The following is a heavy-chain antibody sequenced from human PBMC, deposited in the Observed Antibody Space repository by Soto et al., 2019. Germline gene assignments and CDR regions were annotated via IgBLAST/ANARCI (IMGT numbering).Heavy chain of an antibody. CDR3: VNPASCFVYDAFEI. V-gene: IGHV3-23*01. D-gene: IGHD2-2*01. CDR1: GFTFINNA. CDR2: VTGTGGTT. Sequence: EVQLLESGGGLVQPGGSLRLSCVASGFTFINNAMSWVRQAPGKGLEWVSSVTGTGGTTYYSDSVKGRFTISRDNSKNTVFLQMNSLRVEDTAMYYCVNPASCFVYDAFEIWGQGTMVTVSS. J-gene: IGHJ3*02.